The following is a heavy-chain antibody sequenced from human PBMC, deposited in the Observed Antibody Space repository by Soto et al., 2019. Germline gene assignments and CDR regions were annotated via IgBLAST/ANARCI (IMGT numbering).Heavy chain of an antibody. D-gene: IGHD3-16*01. J-gene: IGHJ2*01. V-gene: IGHV3-21*06. CDR3: AREGGRRGGGYFAL. Sequence: EVQLVESGGGLVKPGGSLRLSCAASGFTFSSYSMNWVRQAPGKGLEWVSSISNSSSNIYYADAVKGRFTMSRDNAKNLVYLQMDGLRAGDTAVYYCAREGGRRGGGYFALWGRGTLVTVSS. CDR2: ISNSSSNI. CDR1: GFTFSSYS.